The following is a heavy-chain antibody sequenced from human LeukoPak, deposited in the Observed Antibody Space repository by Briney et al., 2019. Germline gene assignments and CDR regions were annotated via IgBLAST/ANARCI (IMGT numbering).Heavy chain of an antibody. Sequence: PGGSLRLSCAASEFIFSGSAMHWVRQASGKGLGWVGRIRSKANSYATAYAASVKGRFTISRDDSKNTAYLQMNSLKTEDTAVYYCTLDDYNTNWFDPWGQGTLVTVSS. J-gene: IGHJ5*02. D-gene: IGHD5-24*01. CDR1: EFIFSGSA. V-gene: IGHV3-73*01. CDR2: IRSKANSYAT. CDR3: TLDDYNTNWFDP.